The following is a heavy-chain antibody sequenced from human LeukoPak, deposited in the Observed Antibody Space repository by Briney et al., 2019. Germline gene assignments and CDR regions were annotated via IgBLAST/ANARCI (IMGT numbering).Heavy chain of an antibody. J-gene: IGHJ5*02. D-gene: IGHD3-10*01. V-gene: IGHV3-7*01. CDR2: IKEDGSEK. Sequence: WGSLRLSCVGSGFTFDSLWMTWVRQAPGKGLEWVANIKEDGSEKFYVDSVKGRFTISRDNAKKSLYLQMNSLGADDTAVYYCARTYSSGLLVDPWGQGTLVTVSS. CDR3: ARTYSSGLLVDP. CDR1: GFTFDSLW.